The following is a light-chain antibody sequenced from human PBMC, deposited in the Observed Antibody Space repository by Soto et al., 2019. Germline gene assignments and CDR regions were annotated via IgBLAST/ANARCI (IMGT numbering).Light chain of an antibody. CDR3: QQRSNWPPIT. V-gene: IGKV3-11*01. Sequence: EIVLAQSPGTLSFSPGGRATPSCRASQSVSSYLAWYQQKPGQAPRLLIYDASNRATGIPARFSGSGSGTDFTLTISSLEPEDFAVYYCQQRSNWPPITFGQGTRLEIK. CDR2: DAS. CDR1: QSVSSY. J-gene: IGKJ5*01.